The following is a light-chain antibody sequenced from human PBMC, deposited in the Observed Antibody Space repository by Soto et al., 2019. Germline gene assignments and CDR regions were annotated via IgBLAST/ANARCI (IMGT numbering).Light chain of an antibody. V-gene: IGKV3D-20*02. J-gene: IGKJ5*01. CDR2: VAS. CDR1: LSVSSTA. CDR3: LQSIIVLPIL. Sequence: PAENAPLYCMDSLSVSSTALAWYQQKPGQAPSLLIYVASSRATGIPERLSGGGAVTHITLTISSLEREEVSVYNSLQSIIVLPILFGQGTR.